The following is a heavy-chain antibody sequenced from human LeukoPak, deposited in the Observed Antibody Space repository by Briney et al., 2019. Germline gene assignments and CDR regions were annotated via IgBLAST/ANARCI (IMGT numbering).Heavy chain of an antibody. CDR2: ISAYNGNT. J-gene: IGHJ4*02. CDR1: GYTFTSYG. V-gene: IGHV1-18*01. Sequence: ASVKVSCKASGYTFTSYGISWVRQAPGQGLEWMGWISAYNGNTNYAQKLQGRVTMTTDTSTSTAYMELRSLRSDDTAVYYCARDAREPWYSNYYYYFDYWGQGTLVTVSS. D-gene: IGHD4-11*01. CDR3: ARDAREPWYSNYYYYFDY.